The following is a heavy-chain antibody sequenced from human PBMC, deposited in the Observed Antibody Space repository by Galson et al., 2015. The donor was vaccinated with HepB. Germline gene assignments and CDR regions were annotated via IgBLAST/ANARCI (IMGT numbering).Heavy chain of an antibody. CDR2: IQSKASNYAT. CDR1: GFTFSRYN. Sequence: SLRLSCAASGFTFSRYNMNWVRQAPGKGLEWVGHIQSKASNYATAYTASAKGRFTISRDDSKNMAFLQMNSLRTEDTAVYYCAKDSSSLPRDPIDYWGQGTLVTVSS. D-gene: IGHD3-22*01. V-gene: IGHV3-73*01. J-gene: IGHJ4*02. CDR3: AKDSSSLPRDPIDY.